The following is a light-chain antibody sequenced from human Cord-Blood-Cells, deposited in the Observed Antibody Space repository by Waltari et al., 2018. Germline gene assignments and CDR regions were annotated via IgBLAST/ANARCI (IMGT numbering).Light chain of an antibody. CDR1: QSISSY. Sequence: DIQMTQSPSPLSESVVDRVTITCRARQSISSYLNWYQQKPGKAPKLLNYAASSLQSGVPSRFSGSGSGTDFTLTISSLQPEDFATYYCQQSYSTLSYTFGQGTKLEIK. CDR3: QQSYSTLSYT. J-gene: IGKJ2*01. CDR2: AAS. V-gene: IGKV1-39*01.